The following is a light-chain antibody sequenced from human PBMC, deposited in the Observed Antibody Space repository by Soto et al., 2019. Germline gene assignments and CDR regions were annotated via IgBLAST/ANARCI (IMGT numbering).Light chain of an antibody. CDR2: GAS. CDR1: QRVSSSY. CDR3: QQYGSSPQT. Sequence: EVVLTQSTGTLSFSPGERATLSCRASQRVSSSYLAWYQQKPGQAPRLLIYGASSRATGIPDRFSGSGSGTDFTLTISRLEPEDFAVYYCQQYGSSPQTFGQGTKVDIK. J-gene: IGKJ1*01. V-gene: IGKV3-20*01.